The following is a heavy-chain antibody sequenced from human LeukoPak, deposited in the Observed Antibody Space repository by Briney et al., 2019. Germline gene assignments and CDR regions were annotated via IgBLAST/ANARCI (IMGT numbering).Heavy chain of an antibody. CDR1: RLALIFYA. V-gene: IGHV3-23*01. CDR3: AKPISGGLAVTADWFVP. Sequence: GSLRLSCAASRLALIFYAMSWLRQPPGEGLGWVSTINANSGTTSYAASVRGRFTISRDNSKNTLYLQLDTLRAEDTALYYCAKPISGGLAVTADWFVPWGQGTLVVVSS. J-gene: IGHJ5*01. D-gene: IGHD6-19*01. CDR2: INANSGTT.